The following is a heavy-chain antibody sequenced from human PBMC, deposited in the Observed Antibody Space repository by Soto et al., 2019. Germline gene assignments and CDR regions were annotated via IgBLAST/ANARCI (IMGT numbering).Heavy chain of an antibody. CDR1: GDSVSSHY. Sequence: SETLCLTCTVCGDSVSSHYRSWIRQPAGKGLEWLGRLYNDERTNYNPSLKSRVTMSMETSNNQFSLKLTSVTAADSAVHVCAREPLGHSYFYCWGQGILVTSP. CDR3: AREPLGHSYFYC. J-gene: IGHJ4*02. CDR2: LYNDERT. V-gene: IGHV4-4*07.